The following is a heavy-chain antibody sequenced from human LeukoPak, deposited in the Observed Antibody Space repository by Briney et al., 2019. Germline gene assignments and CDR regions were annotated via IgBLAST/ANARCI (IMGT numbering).Heavy chain of an antibody. V-gene: IGHV3-21*01. CDR2: ISSSSSYI. CDR3: ARVVLHAFDY. D-gene: IGHD2-8*01. J-gene: IGHJ4*02. Sequence: GGSLRLSCAASGFTFSSYSMNWVRQAPGKGLEWVSSISSSSSYIYYADSVKGRFTISRDNARNSLYLQMNSLRAEDTAVYYCARVVLHAFDYWGQGTLVTVSS. CDR1: GFTFSSYS.